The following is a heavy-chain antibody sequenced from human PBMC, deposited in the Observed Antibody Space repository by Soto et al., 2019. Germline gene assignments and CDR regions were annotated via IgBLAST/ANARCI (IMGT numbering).Heavy chain of an antibody. CDR2: IYSGGST. Sequence: EVQLVESGGGLIQPGGSLRLSCAASGFTVSNNYMSWVRQAPGKGLEWVSAIYSGGSTYYADSVKGRFTISRDNSKNTLYLQMNSLRAEDTAMYYCARDRLGDGYNFIHYWGQGTLVTVSS. V-gene: IGHV3-53*01. J-gene: IGHJ4*02. D-gene: IGHD5-12*01. CDR1: GFTVSNNY. CDR3: ARDRLGDGYNFIHY.